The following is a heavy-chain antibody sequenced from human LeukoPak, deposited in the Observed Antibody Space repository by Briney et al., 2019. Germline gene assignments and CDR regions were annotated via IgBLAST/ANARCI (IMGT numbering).Heavy chain of an antibody. CDR2: INHSGST. Sequence: PSETLSLTCAVYGGSFSGYYWSWLRQPPGKGLEWIGEINHSGSTNYNPSLKSRVTISVDTSKNQFSLKLSSVTAADTAVYYCARNPNPIVVVPAATGGYFDYWGQGTLVTVSS. CDR1: GGSFSGYY. CDR3: ARNPNPIVVVPAATGGYFDY. V-gene: IGHV4-34*01. D-gene: IGHD2-2*01. J-gene: IGHJ4*02.